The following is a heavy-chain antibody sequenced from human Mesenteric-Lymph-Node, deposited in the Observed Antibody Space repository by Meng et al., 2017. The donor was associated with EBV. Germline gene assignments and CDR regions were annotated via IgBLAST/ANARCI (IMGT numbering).Heavy chain of an antibody. V-gene: IGHV3-21*01. J-gene: IGHJ4*02. Sequence: EVQLVEYGGGLVKHGGCLRLSCAASGFTFSSYNMNWVRQAPGKGLEWVSSISSSSSYIYYADSVKGRFTISRDNAKNSLYLQMNSLRAEDTAVYYCARVISADGRLDYCGQGTLVTVSS. CDR3: ARVISADGRLDY. CDR1: GFTFSSYN. CDR2: ISSSSSYI. D-gene: IGHD3-10*01.